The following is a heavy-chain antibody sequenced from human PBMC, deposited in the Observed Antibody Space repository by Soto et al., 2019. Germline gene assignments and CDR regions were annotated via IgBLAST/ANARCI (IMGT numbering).Heavy chain of an antibody. CDR2: ISYDGTNK. CDR3: ARGDSSSWSDF. V-gene: IGHV3-30*01. J-gene: IGHJ4*02. Sequence: QVQLVESGGGVVQPGRSLRLSCAASGFTFRSYAMDWVRQAPGKGLEWVAVISYDGTNKYYADSVKGRFTISRDNSKNTLSLQVNSLSPEDTAVYYCARGDSSSWSDFLGQGTLVTGSS. CDR1: GFTFRSYA. D-gene: IGHD6-13*01.